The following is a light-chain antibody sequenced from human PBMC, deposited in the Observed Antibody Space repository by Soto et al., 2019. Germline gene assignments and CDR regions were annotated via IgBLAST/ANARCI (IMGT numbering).Light chain of an antibody. CDR2: LEGSGSY. CDR1: SGHSSYI. V-gene: IGLV4-60*03. Sequence: QAVVTQSSSASASLGSSVKLTCTLSSGHSSYIIAWHQQQPGKAPRYLMKLEGSGSYNKGSGVPDRFSGSSSGADRYLTISNLQSEDEADYYCETWDSNTVVFGGGTKLPS. J-gene: IGLJ2*01. CDR3: ETWDSNTVV.